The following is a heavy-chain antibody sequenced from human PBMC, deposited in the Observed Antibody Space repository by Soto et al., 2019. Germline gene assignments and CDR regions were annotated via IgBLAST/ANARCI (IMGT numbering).Heavy chain of an antibody. D-gene: IGHD2-2*01. Sequence: GASVKVSCKASGYTFTSYDINWVRQATGQGLEWMGWMNPNSGNTGYAQKFQGRVTMTRNTSISTAYMELSSLRSEDTAVYYCARGERYCSSTSCYVLYYYYYYMDVWGKGTTVTVSS. CDR3: ARGERYCSSTSCYVLYYYYYYMDV. V-gene: IGHV1-8*01. J-gene: IGHJ6*03. CDR1: GYTFTSYD. CDR2: MNPNSGNT.